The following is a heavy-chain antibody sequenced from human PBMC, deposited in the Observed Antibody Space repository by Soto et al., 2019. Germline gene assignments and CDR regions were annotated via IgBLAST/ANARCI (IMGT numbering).Heavy chain of an antibody. CDR3: ARGIRARRFYDFWSGYSNRYDFDY. D-gene: IGHD3-3*01. Sequence: QVQLVQSGAEVKKPGASVKVSCKASGYTFTGYYMHWVRQAPGQGLEWMGWINPNSGGTNYAQKFQGWVTMTRDTSISTAYMELSRRRSDDTAVYYCARGIRARRFYDFWSGYSNRYDFDYWGQGTLVTVSS. J-gene: IGHJ4*02. CDR1: GYTFTGYY. V-gene: IGHV1-2*04. CDR2: INPNSGGT.